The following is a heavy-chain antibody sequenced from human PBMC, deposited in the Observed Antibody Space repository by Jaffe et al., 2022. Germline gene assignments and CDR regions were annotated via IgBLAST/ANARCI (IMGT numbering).Heavy chain of an antibody. J-gene: IGHJ4*02. CDR1: GYSISSGYY. CDR3: ARAFGYSSSWYSSGWYDDY. CDR2: IYHSGST. Sequence: QVQLQESGPGLVKPSETLSLTCAVSGYSISSGYYWGWIRQPPGKGLEWIGSIYHSGSTYYNPSLKSRVTISVDTSKNQFSLKLSSVTAADTAVYYCARAFGYSSSWYSSGWYDDYWGQGTLVTVSS. D-gene: IGHD6-13*01. V-gene: IGHV4-38-2*01.